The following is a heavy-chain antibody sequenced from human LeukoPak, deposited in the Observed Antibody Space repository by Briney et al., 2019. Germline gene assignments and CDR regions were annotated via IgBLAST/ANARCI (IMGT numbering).Heavy chain of an antibody. Sequence: ASVTVSCKVSGYTLTELSMHWVRQAPGKGMEWMGGFYPEDGETIYAQKFQGRVTMTEETSTPTAYMELSSLRSEDTAVYYCATAPYYGSGSPPDYWGQGTLVTVSS. CDR1: GYTLTELS. J-gene: IGHJ4*02. CDR3: ATAPYYGSGSPPDY. CDR2: FYPEDGET. V-gene: IGHV1-24*01. D-gene: IGHD3-10*01.